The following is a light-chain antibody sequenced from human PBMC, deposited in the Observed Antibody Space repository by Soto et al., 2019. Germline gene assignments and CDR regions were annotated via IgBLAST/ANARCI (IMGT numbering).Light chain of an antibody. Sequence: EIVMTQSPATLSVSPGERATLSCRASQSISTELAWYQQKPGKPPRLLIYSASTRETGVPARFTGSGSGSEFTLTISGLQSEDFAVYYCKQGHSWPLTFGQGTRLEI. J-gene: IGKJ2*01. CDR2: SAS. CDR3: KQGHSWPLT. V-gene: IGKV3-15*01. CDR1: QSISTE.